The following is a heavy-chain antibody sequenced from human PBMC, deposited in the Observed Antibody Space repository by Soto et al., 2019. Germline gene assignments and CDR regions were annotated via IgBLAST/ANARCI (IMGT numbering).Heavy chain of an antibody. D-gene: IGHD2-2*01. CDR1: GFTFSSYS. CDR2: ISSSSSTI. V-gene: IGHV3-48*01. Sequence: GGSLRLSCAASGFTFSSYSMNWVRQAPGKGLEWVSYISSSSSTIYYADSVKGRFTISRDNAKNSLYLQMNSLRAEDTAVYYCARDRRAQLTSYYMDVWGKGTTVTVSS. J-gene: IGHJ6*03. CDR3: ARDRRAQLTSYYMDV.